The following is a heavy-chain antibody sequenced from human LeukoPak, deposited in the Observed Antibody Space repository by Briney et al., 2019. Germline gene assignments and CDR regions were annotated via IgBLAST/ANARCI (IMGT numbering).Heavy chain of an antibody. CDR1: GYTFTRYY. Sequence: ASVKVSCKASGYTFTRYYMHWVGQAPGQGREGMGWINPNSGGTNYAQKFQGRVTMTRDTSIATAYMELSRLRSADTAVYYCARWYRLPPYYYYGMDVWGQGTTVTVSS. D-gene: IGHD6-13*01. V-gene: IGHV1-2*02. CDR3: ARWYRLPPYYYYGMDV. CDR2: INPNSGGT. J-gene: IGHJ6*02.